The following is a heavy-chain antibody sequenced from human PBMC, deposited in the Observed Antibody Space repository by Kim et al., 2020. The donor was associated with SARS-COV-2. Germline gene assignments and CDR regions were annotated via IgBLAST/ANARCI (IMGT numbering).Heavy chain of an antibody. CDR3: ARERIAAAKGAFDI. J-gene: IGHJ3*02. D-gene: IGHD6-13*01. V-gene: IGHV3-33*01. Sequence: ADSVKGGFTSSSDNSKNTLYLQMNSLKAEDTAVYYCARERIAAAKGAFDIWGQGTMVTVSS.